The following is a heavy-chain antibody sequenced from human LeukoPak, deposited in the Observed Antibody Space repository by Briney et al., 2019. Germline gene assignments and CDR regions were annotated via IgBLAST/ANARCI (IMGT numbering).Heavy chain of an antibody. CDR3: ARHARWGIADYYYYYYMDV. CDR2: IYTSGST. Sequence: SETLSLTCTVSGGSISSYYWSWIRQPPGKGLEWIGYIYTSGSTNHNPSLKSRVTISVDTSKNQFSLKLSSVTAADTAVYYCARHARWGIADYYYYYYMDVWGKGTTVTVSS. CDR1: GGSISSYY. J-gene: IGHJ6*03. V-gene: IGHV4-4*09. D-gene: IGHD6-13*01.